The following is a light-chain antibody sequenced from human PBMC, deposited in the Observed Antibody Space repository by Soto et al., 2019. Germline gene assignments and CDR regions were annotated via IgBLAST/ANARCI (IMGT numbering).Light chain of an antibody. CDR3: QQYNTYSRT. Sequence: DIQMTQSPSTLSASVGDRVTITCRASQSISTWLAWYQQKPGKAPKLLIYKASSLQSGVPSRFSGSGSGTEVTLPISSLQPDYFATYYCQQYNTYSRTFGQGTKVEIK. CDR1: QSISTW. J-gene: IGKJ1*01. CDR2: KAS. V-gene: IGKV1-5*03.